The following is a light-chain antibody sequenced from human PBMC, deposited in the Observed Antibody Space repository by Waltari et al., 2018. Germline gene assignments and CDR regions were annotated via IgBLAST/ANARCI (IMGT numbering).Light chain of an antibody. J-gene: IGKJ4*01. CDR2: SAS. Sequence: IVLTHPPANLSVSPVARTTVSCRASQSVSSNLAWYHQQPGHAPRLLIYSASTRATGIPARFSGSGSGTEFTLTISSLQSEDVAVYYCQQYNNWPLTFGGGTKVEIK. V-gene: IGKV3-15*01. CDR1: QSVSSN. CDR3: QQYNNWPLT.